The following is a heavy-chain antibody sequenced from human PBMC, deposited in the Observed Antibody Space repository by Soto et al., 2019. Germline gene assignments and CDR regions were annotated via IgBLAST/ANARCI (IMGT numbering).Heavy chain of an antibody. Sequence: GSLRLSCAASGFTVSSNYMSWVRQAPGSGLEWVSVIYSGVSTSYADSVKGRFTISRDNSKNTVSLQMNSLRAEDTAVYYCAREGYDFWSGYQWYGMDVWGQGTTVTVSS. J-gene: IGHJ6*02. D-gene: IGHD3-3*01. CDR3: AREGYDFWSGYQWYGMDV. CDR2: IYSGVST. V-gene: IGHV3-53*01. CDR1: GFTVSSNY.